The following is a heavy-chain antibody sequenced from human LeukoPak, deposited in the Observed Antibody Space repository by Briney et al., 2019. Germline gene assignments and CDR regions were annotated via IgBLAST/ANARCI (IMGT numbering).Heavy chain of an antibody. CDR2: IYTSGST. Sequence: SQTLSLTCTVSGGSISSGSYYWSWIRQPAGKGLEWIGRIYTSGSTNYNPSLKSRVTISVDTSKNQFSLKLGSVTAADTAVYYCAREAPIAVADDNWFDPWGQGTLVTVSS. CDR3: AREAPIAVADDNWFDP. D-gene: IGHD6-19*01. J-gene: IGHJ5*02. V-gene: IGHV4-61*02. CDR1: GGSISSGSYY.